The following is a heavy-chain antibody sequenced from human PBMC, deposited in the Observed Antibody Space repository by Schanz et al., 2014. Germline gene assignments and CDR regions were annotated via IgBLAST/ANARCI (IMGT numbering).Heavy chain of an antibody. CDR3: ARDDRVVEWSLLGS. CDR2: INPNSGDR. Sequence: QVQLVQSGAEVKKPGASVKVSCKASGYTFTGHHMHWVRQAPGQGLEWMGWINPNSGDRNYAQKFQGRVNRARDTYIRRAYMELSRLRSDDTAVYYCARDDRVVEWSLLGSWGQGTLVTVSS. V-gene: IGHV1-2*02. CDR1: GYTFTGHH. D-gene: IGHD3-3*01. J-gene: IGHJ5*02.